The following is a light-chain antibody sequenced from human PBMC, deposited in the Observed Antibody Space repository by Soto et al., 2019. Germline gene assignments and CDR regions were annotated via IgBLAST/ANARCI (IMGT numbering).Light chain of an antibody. Sequence: DVQMTQSPSSLSAFVGDRVTITCRASQGIAPYLAWFQQKPGKVPKLLIYATSTLQSGVPSRFSGSGSGTEFTLTIISLQPEDVGTYYCQKYNSAPLTFGGGTKVEIK. CDR1: QGIAPY. V-gene: IGKV1-27*01. CDR2: ATS. J-gene: IGKJ4*01. CDR3: QKYNSAPLT.